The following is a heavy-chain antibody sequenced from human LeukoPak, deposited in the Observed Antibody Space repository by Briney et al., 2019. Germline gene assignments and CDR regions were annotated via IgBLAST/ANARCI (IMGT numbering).Heavy chain of an antibody. D-gene: IGHD3-10*01. Sequence: SETLSLTCVVYGGSFSDYYWNWLRQPPGKGVEWIGEINHSGSTNYSPSLKSRVTISVDTSKNQFSLKMSSVTAADTAIYFCARGRGLARLNWFDPWGQGTLVTVSS. CDR3: ARGRGLARLNWFDP. CDR1: GGSFSDYY. J-gene: IGHJ5*02. CDR2: INHSGST. V-gene: IGHV4-34*01.